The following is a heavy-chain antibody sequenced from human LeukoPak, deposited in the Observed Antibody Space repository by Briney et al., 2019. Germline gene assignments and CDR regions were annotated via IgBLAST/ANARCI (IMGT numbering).Heavy chain of an antibody. V-gene: IGHV3-74*01. CDR3: ARAPYYDILTGYKNYYYYYYMDV. CDR2: INSDGSST. Sequence: GGSLRLSCAASGFTFSSYWMHWVRQAPGKGLVWVSRINSDGSSTSYADSVKGRFTISRDNAKNTLYLQMNSLRAEDTAVYYCARAPYYDILTGYKNYYYYYYMDVWGKGTTVTISS. J-gene: IGHJ6*03. CDR1: GFTFSSYW. D-gene: IGHD3-9*01.